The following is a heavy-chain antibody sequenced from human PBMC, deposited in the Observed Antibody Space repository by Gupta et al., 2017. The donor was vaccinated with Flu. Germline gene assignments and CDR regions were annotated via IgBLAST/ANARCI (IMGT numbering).Heavy chain of an antibody. D-gene: IGHD3-9*01. Sequence: SSWVRQAPGQGLEWMGGIIPILGTANYAQKFQGRVTITADESPSTAYMKLSILTSEDTSLYYCANGRYFDYSYSYYYIHLFVTWTTFTVSS. CDR3: ANGRYFDYSYSYYYIHL. J-gene: IGHJ6*03. CDR2: IIPILGTA. V-gene: IGHV1-69*01.